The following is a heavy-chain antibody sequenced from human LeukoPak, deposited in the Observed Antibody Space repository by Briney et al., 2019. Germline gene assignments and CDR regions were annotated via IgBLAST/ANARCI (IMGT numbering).Heavy chain of an antibody. V-gene: IGHV4-4*02. CDR1: GGSISSSNW. CDR2: IYHSGST. J-gene: IGHJ6*02. CDR3: ARVVSYYYDSSGYGSSRGYGMDV. Sequence: SGTLSLTCAVSGGSISSSNWWSWVRQPPGQGLEWIGEIYHSGSTNYNPSLKSRVTISVDKSKNQFSLKLSSVTAADTAVYYCARVVSYYYDSSGYGSSRGYGMDVWGQGTTVTVSS. D-gene: IGHD3-22*01.